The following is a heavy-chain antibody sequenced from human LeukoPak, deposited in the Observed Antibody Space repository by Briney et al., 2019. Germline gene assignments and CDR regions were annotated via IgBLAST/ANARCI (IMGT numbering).Heavy chain of an antibody. V-gene: IGHV4-61*08. CDR2: IYYSGST. CDR3: AREGAGRGSFDY. Sequence: SETLSLTCTVSGGSISSGGYYWSWIRQHPGKGLEWIGYIYYSGSTNYNPSLKSRVTISVDTSKNQFSLKLSSVTAADTAVYYCAREGAGRGSFDYWGQGTLVTVSS. J-gene: IGHJ4*02. CDR1: GGSISSGGYY. D-gene: IGHD3-16*01.